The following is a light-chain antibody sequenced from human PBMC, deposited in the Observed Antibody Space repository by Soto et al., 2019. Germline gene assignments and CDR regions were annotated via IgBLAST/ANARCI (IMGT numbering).Light chain of an antibody. CDR1: QFIGSN. CDR2: DAS. Sequence: PGGRATLSCRASQFIGSNLAWYQQKPGEAPRLLMYDASSRATGIPARFSGSGSGTEFALTISSLQSEDFAIYYCQQYNNWPPLTFGGGTKVEIK. CDR3: QQYNNWPPLT. J-gene: IGKJ4*01. V-gene: IGKV3-15*01.